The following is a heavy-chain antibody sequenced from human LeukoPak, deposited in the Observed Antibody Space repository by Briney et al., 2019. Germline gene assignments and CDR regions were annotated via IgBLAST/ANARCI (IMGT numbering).Heavy chain of an antibody. Sequence: PGGSLRLSCAASGFTFSSYAMSWVRQAPGKGLEWVSAISGSGGSTYYADSVKGRFPISRDNSKNTLYLQMNSLRAEDTAVFYCAKTIVVVPAATPNWFDPWGQGTLVTVSS. D-gene: IGHD2-2*01. V-gene: IGHV3-23*01. CDR2: ISGSGGST. J-gene: IGHJ5*02. CDR3: AKTIVVVPAATPNWFDP. CDR1: GFTFSSYA.